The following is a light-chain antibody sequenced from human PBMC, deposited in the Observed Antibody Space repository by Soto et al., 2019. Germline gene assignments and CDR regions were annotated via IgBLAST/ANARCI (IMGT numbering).Light chain of an antibody. CDR3: QQRYSVPLT. CDR1: QSISSY. CDR2: SAS. J-gene: IGKJ4*01. V-gene: IGKV1-39*01. Sequence: DIQMTQSPSSLSASVRDRVTITGRASQSISSYLSWYQQKPGKAPKLLIYSASTLESGVRSRFSGSGSGTHFTLTISSLQPEDFATYCCQQRYSVPLTFGRATKVAIK.